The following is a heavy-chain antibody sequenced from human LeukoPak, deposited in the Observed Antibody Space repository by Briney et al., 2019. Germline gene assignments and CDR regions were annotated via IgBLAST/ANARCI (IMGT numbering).Heavy chain of an antibody. CDR1: GYTFTSYD. V-gene: IGHV1-8*01. D-gene: IGHD3-10*01. Sequence: ASVKVSCKASGYTFTSYDINWVRQATGQGLEWMGWMNPNSGNTGYAQKFQGRVTMTRNTSISTAYMELSSLRSEDAAVYYCARAPFPQRITMVRGWFDPWGQGTLVSVSS. CDR2: MNPNSGNT. CDR3: ARAPFPQRITMVRGWFDP. J-gene: IGHJ5*02.